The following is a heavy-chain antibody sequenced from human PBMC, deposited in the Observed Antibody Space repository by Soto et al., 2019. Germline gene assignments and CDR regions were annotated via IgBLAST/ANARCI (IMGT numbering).Heavy chain of an antibody. V-gene: IGHV3-7*03. CDR1: GFTFGSDW. Sequence: GGALRLSCAASGFTFGSDWRSWVRQAPGKGLEWVANIKQDGSEKYYVDSVKGRFTISRDNAKNSLYLQMNSLRAEATAVYYCARGVVFDYWGQGTLVTVSS. CDR2: IKQDGSEK. CDR3: ARGVVFDY. J-gene: IGHJ4*02. D-gene: IGHD2-21*01.